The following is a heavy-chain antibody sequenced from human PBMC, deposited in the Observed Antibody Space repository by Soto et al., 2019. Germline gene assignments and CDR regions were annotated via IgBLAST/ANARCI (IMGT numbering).Heavy chain of an antibody. CDR2: INNSGRN. J-gene: IGHJ6*02. V-gene: IGHV4-34*01. D-gene: IGHD2-15*01. CDR3: ARRVVAALYYYYYYGMDV. CDR1: GGSFSGYY. Sequence: WETLSLTCAVYGGSFSGYYWSWIRQPPGKGLEWIGEINNSGRNNYNPSLKSRVTISVDTSKNQFSLKLSSVTAADTAVYYCARRVVAALYYYYYYGMDVWGQGTTVTVSS.